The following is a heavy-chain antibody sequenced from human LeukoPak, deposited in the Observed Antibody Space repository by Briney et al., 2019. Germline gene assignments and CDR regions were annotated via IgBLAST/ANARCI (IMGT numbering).Heavy chain of an antibody. CDR1: GFTFSSYA. Sequence: PGGSLRLSCAASGFTFSSYAMHWVRQAPGMGLEWVAGISFDRSNKYYADSVKGRFTISSDNSNNTLYLQMNSLRAEDTAVYYCARDWGLDSRYFDYWGQGTLVTVSS. D-gene: IGHD3-16*01. CDR3: ARDWGLDSRYFDY. J-gene: IGHJ4*02. CDR2: ISFDRSNK. V-gene: IGHV3-30-3*01.